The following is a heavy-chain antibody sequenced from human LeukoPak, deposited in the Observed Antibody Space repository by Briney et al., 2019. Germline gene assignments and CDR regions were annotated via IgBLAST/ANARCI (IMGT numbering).Heavy chain of an antibody. V-gene: IGHV3-48*04. CDR1: GFTFSSYS. D-gene: IGHD3-3*01. CDR2: ISSSSSTI. J-gene: IGHJ4*02. Sequence: GGSLRLSCAASGFTFSSYSMNWVRQAPGKGLEWVSYISSSSSTIYYADSVKGRFTISRDNAKNSLYLQMNSLRAEDTAVYYRARDGDFWSGYPYSFDYWGQGTLVTVSS. CDR3: ARDGDFWSGYPYSFDY.